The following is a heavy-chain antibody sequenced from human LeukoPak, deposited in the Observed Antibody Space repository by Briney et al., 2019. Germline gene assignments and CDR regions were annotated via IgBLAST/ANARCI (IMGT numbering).Heavy chain of an antibody. D-gene: IGHD3-10*01. CDR1: GGSISSYY. CDR3: ARDRCFGPYYMDV. CDR2: IYYSGST. J-gene: IGHJ6*03. V-gene: IGHV4-59*01. Sequence: SETLSLACTVSGGSISSYYWSWIRQPPGKGLEWIGYIYYSGSTNYNPSLKSRVTISVDTSKNQFSLKLSSVTAADTAVYYCARDRCFGPYYMDVWGKGTTVTVSS.